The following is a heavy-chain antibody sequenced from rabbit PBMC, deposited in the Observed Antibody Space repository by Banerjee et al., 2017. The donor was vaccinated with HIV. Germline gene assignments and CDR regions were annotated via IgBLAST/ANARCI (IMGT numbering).Heavy chain of an antibody. Sequence: QQQLEESGGGLVQPGGTLTLTCKASGIDFTSNAMCWVRQAPGKGLEWIGTIYGGSSGRTYYANWAKGRFTISRASSTTVTLQMTSLTAADTATYFCARRYWNVGWETFDLWGPGTLVTVS. CDR2: IYGGSSGRT. V-gene: IGHV1S45*01. CDR1: GIDFTSNA. J-gene: IGHJ4*01. CDR3: ARRYWNVGWETFDL. D-gene: IGHD4-1*01.